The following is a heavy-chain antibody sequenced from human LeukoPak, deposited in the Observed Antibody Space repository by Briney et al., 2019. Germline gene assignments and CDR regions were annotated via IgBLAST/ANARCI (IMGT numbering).Heavy chain of an antibody. D-gene: IGHD6-19*01. J-gene: IGHJ4*02. V-gene: IGHV4-59*08. CDR1: GGSISSYY. CDR3: ARLATESSSGWLVFDY. Sequence: SETLSLTCTVSGGSISSYYWTWIRQPPGKGLEWIGYIYYSGSTNYNPSLKSRVTISIDTSKNQFSLKLSSVTAADTAVYYCARLATESSSGWLVFDYWGQGTLVTVPS. CDR2: IYYSGST.